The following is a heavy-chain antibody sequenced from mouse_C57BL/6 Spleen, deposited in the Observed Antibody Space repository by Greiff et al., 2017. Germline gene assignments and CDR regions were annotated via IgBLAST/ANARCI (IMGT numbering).Heavy chain of an antibody. CDR1: GYTFTSSW. CDR3: ARRWDWYFEV. J-gene: IGHJ1*03. Sequence: VQLQESGAELVKPGASVKLSCTASGYTFTSSWMHWVKQRPGHGLEWIGMIHPNSGSTNDNEKFKSKATLTVDKSSSTAYMQLSSLTSEDSAVYYCARRWDWYFEVWGTGTTVTVSS. D-gene: IGHD1-1*02. CDR2: IHPNSGST. V-gene: IGHV1-64*01.